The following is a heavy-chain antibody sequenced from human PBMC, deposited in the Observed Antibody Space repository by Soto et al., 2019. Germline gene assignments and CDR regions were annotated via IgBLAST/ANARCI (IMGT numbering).Heavy chain of an antibody. CDR1: GDSINSSDHY. Sequence: SETLSLTCIVSGDSINSSDHYWSWIRQRPGKGLEWMGYIFYVGSAYYNPSLESRVSMSVDTSRNQFSLKLTSVIAADTAVYYCARAALYNRGHCWFDPCGQGTLVTVSS. CDR3: ARAALYNRGHCWFDP. CDR2: IFYVGSA. J-gene: IGHJ5*02. D-gene: IGHD3-10*01. V-gene: IGHV4-31*03.